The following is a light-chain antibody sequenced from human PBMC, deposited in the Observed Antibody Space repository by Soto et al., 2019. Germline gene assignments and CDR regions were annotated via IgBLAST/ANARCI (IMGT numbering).Light chain of an antibody. CDR2: DVN. CDR3: SSHTSSSRYA. V-gene: IGLV2-14*01. Sequence: QSVLTQPASVSGSPGQSITISCTGTSSDVGGNHVSWYQQHPGKAPRLIIYDVNNRPSRISNRFSGSKSHNTASLTISGLQADHEADYYCSSHTSSSRYALGSGTKLTV. CDR1: SSDVGGNH. J-gene: IGLJ1*01.